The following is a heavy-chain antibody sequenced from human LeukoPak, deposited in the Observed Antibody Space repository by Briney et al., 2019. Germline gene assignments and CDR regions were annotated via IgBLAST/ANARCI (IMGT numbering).Heavy chain of an antibody. CDR3: AKDPNGDYGWYYFDY. Sequence: PGGSLRLSCAASGFTFSSYEMNWVRQAPGKGLEWVSYISSSGSTIYYADSVKGRFTISRDNAKNSLYLQMNSLRAEDTAVYYCAKDPNGDYGWYYFDYWGQGTLVTVSS. CDR2: ISSSGSTI. CDR1: GFTFSSYE. V-gene: IGHV3-48*03. D-gene: IGHD4-17*01. J-gene: IGHJ4*02.